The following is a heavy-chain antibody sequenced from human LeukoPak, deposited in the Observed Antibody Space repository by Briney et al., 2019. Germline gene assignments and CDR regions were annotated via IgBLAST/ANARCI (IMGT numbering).Heavy chain of an antibody. V-gene: IGHV4-59*01. CDR3: ARYCSSTSRYLNGMDV. J-gene: IGHJ6*04. CDR1: GGSISSYY. D-gene: IGHD2-2*01. Sequence: SETLSLTCTVSGGSISSYYWSWIRQPPGKGLEWIGYIYYSGSTNYNPSLKSRVTISVDTSKNQFSLKLSSVTAADTAVYYCARYCSSTSRYLNGMDVWGKGTTVTVSS. CDR2: IYYSGST.